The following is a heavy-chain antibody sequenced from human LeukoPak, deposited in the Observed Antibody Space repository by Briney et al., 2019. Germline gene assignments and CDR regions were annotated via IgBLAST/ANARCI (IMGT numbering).Heavy chain of an antibody. CDR2: ISAYNGNT. D-gene: IGHD2-15*01. CDR3: ARDKEPKHCSGGSCLYYYYYYTDV. V-gene: IGHV1-18*01. CDR1: GYTFTSYG. J-gene: IGHJ6*03. Sequence: ASVKVSCKASGYTFTSYGISWVRQAPGQGLEWMGWISAYNGNTNCAQRLQGRVTMTTDTSTSTAYMELRSLRSDDTAVYYCARDKEPKHCSGGSCLYYYYYYTDVWGKGTTATVSS.